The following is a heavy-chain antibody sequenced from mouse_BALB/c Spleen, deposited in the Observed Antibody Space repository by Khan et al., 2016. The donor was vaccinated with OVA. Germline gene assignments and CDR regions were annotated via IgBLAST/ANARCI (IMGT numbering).Heavy chain of an antibody. Sequence: VQLQESGPGLVAPSQSLSITCTVSGFPLSRYSVHWVRQPPGKGLEWLGMIWAGGSKDNNSGLKSRLSINRENAKSQDFLKMSSRSADDTAIYYCVRNRDGGSDWYFDVWGAGTTVTVSS. J-gene: IGHJ1*01. V-gene: IGHV2-6-4*01. CDR2: IWAGGSK. CDR3: VRNRDGGSDWYFDV. D-gene: IGHD1-2*01. CDR1: GFPLSRYS.